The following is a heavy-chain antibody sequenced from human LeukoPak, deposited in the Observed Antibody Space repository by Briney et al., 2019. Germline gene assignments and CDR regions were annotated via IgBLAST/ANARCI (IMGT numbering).Heavy chain of an antibody. CDR1: GFTFSSYA. J-gene: IGHJ5*02. D-gene: IGHD6-19*01. CDR3: AKDTGFLGYSSGWYENWFDP. Sequence: GGSLRLSCAASGFTFSSYAMSWVRQAPGKGLEWVSAISGSGGSTYYADSVKGRFTISRDNSKNTLYLQMNSLRAEDTAVYYCAKDTGFLGYSSGWYENWFDPWGQGTLVTVSS. V-gene: IGHV3-23*01. CDR2: ISGSGGST.